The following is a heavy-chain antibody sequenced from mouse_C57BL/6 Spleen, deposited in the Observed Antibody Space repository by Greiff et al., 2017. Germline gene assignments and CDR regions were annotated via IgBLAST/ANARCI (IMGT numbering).Heavy chain of an antibody. J-gene: IGHJ3*01. CDR2: IDPENGDT. CDR3: TPITTVGAC. V-gene: IGHV14-4*01. Sequence: EVQLQQSGAELVRPGASVKLSCTASGFTFKDYYMHWVKQRPEQGLEWIGWIDPENGDTEYASKFQGKATITADTSSNTAYLQLSSLTSEDTAVYYCTPITTVGACWGKGTLVTVAA. D-gene: IGHD1-1*01. CDR1: GFTFKDYY.